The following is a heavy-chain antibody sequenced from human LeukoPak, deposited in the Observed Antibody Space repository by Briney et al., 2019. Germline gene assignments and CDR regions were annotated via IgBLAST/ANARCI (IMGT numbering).Heavy chain of an antibody. V-gene: IGHV3-21*01. CDR3: ARGQYSSSSPNDY. J-gene: IGHJ4*02. D-gene: IGHD6-13*01. CDR2: IGSNSYYI. CDR1: GFTFSSYS. Sequence: GGSLRLSCAASGFTFSSYSMNWVRQAPGKGLEWVSSIGSNSYYIYYADSLRGRFTISRDNAKNSLYLQMNNLRAEDTAVYYCARGQYSSSSPNDYWGQGTLVTVSS.